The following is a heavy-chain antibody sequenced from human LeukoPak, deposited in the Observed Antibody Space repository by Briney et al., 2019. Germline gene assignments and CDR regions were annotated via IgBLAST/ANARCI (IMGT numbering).Heavy chain of an antibody. Sequence: PSETLSLTCVVSGDSMSSYYWSWIRQPAGKGLEWIGRIYSSGNTNYHPSLKSRVTVSIDTSKNQFSLTLNSVTAADTAVYYCARVDSDAFDMWGQGTMVTVSS. CDR3: ARVDSDAFDM. CDR2: IYSSGNT. CDR1: GDSMSSYY. V-gene: IGHV4-4*07. J-gene: IGHJ3*02. D-gene: IGHD2-2*03.